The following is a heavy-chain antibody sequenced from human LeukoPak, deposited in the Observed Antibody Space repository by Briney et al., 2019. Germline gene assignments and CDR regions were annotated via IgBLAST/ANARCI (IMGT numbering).Heavy chain of an antibody. J-gene: IGHJ4*02. CDR2: ISYDGSNK. D-gene: IGHD6-6*01. V-gene: IGHV3-30*18. Sequence: GGSLRLSCAASGFTFSSYGMHWVRQAPGKGLEWVAVISYDGSNKYYADSVKGRFTISRDNSKNTLYLQMNSLRAEDTAVYYCAKDRSIGVLDYWGQGTLVTVSS. CDR3: AKDRSIGVLDY. CDR1: GFTFSSYG.